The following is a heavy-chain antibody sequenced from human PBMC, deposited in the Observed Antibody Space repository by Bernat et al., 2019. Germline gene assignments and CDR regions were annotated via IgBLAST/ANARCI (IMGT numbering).Heavy chain of an antibody. CDR2: IKQDGSEK. D-gene: IGHD1-26*01. CDR1: GFTFSSYW. J-gene: IGHJ3*02. V-gene: IGHV3-7*04. Sequence: EVQLVESGGGLVQPGGSLRLSCAASGFTFSSYWMSWVRQAPGKGLEWVANIKQDGSEKYYVDSVKGRFTISRDNAKNSLYLQMNSLRAEDTAVYYCARDGVGALNPNDACDIWGQGKMVTVSS. CDR3: ARDGVGALNPNDACDI.